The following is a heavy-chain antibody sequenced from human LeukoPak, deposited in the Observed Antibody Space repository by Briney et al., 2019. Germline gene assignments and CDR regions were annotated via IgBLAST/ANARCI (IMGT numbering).Heavy chain of an antibody. J-gene: IGHJ6*03. CDR3: ARASGSSGHYYYYMDV. CDR2: IYYSGST. D-gene: IGHD6-13*01. CDR1: GGSISSYY. V-gene: IGHV4-59*01. Sequence: SETLSLTCSVSGGSISSYYWSWIRLSPGKGLEWIGYIYYSGSTHYNPSLKSRVTISVDSSKDQFSLKLSSVTAADTAVYYCARASGSSGHYYYYMDVWGKGTTVTVSS.